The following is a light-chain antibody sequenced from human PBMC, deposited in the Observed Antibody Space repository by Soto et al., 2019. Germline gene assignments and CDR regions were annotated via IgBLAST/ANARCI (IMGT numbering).Light chain of an antibody. CDR2: GAS. V-gene: IGKV3-15*01. CDR3: QQYDAWPPGT. Sequence: DIVMTQSPAFVSASLGERVTLSCRASRTIDTSLAWFQHRLGQPPRLLIFGASVRAPGVPPRFSGGGSGTEFTLTINSLRSEDFAVYFCQQYDAWPPGTFGGGTTVEI. J-gene: IGKJ4*01. CDR1: RTIDTS.